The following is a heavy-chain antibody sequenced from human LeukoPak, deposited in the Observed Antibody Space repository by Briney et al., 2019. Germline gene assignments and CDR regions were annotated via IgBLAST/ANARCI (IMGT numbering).Heavy chain of an antibody. V-gene: IGHV3-21*01. Sequence: GGSLRLSCAASGFTFSSYSMNWVRQAPGKGLEWVSSISSSSSYIYYADSVKGRFTISRDNAKNSLYLQMNSLRADDTAVYYCARADYGGNFAPDYWGQGTLVTVSS. J-gene: IGHJ4*02. D-gene: IGHD4-23*01. CDR3: ARADYGGNFAPDY. CDR1: GFTFSSYS. CDR2: ISSSSSYI.